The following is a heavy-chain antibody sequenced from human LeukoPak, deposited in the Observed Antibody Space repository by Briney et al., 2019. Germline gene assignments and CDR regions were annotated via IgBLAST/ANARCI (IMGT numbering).Heavy chain of an antibody. Sequence: PGGPLGLSCAASGFTFSAYAMSWVRQAPGKGLEWVSGISGSGGSTYYADSVKGRFTISRDNSKNTLYLQMNSLRAEDTAVYYCAKFFSSSSPSDYWGQGTLVTVSS. CDR3: AKFFSSSSPSDY. J-gene: IGHJ4*02. V-gene: IGHV3-23*01. CDR1: GFTFSAYA. D-gene: IGHD6-13*01. CDR2: ISGSGGST.